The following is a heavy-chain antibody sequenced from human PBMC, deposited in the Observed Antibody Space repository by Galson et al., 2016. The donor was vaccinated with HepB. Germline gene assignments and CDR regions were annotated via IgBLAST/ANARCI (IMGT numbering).Heavy chain of an antibody. CDR1: GFSLSASGMC. CDR2: IDWDDDK. J-gene: IGHJ4*02. CDR3: AQGPRGTGYFDS. Sequence: PALVKPTQTLTLTCTFSGFSLSASGMCVSWIRQPPGKALEWLALIDWDDDKYYSTSLKTRLTISKDTSKNQVVLTMTNMDPVDTATYYCAQGPRGTGYFDSWGQGTLVTVAS. D-gene: IGHD5-24*01. V-gene: IGHV2-70*01.